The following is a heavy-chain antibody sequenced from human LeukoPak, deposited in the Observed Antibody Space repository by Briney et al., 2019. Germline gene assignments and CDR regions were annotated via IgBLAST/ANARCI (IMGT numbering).Heavy chain of an antibody. D-gene: IGHD5-18*01. V-gene: IGHV3-30-3*01. Sequence: GGSLRLSCAASGFTFSSYAMHWVRQAPGKGLEWVAVISCDGSNKYYADSVKGRFTISRDNSKNTLYLQMNSLRAEDTAVYYCARDPSDTAMTTFDYWGQGTLVTVSS. CDR2: ISCDGSNK. CDR3: ARDPSDTAMTTFDY. J-gene: IGHJ4*02. CDR1: GFTFSSYA.